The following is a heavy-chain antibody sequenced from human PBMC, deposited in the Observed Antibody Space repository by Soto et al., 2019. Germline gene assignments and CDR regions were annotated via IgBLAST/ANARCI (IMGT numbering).Heavy chain of an antibody. V-gene: IGHV3-49*03. Sequence: GGSLRLSCTASGFTFGDYAMSWFRQAPGKGLEWVGFIRSKAYGGTTEYAASVKGRFTISRDDSKSIAYLQMNSLKTEDTAVYYCTRTPLVEWLPPGIYWGQGTLVTVSS. CDR2: IRSKAYGGTT. J-gene: IGHJ4*02. CDR1: GFTFGDYA. D-gene: IGHD3-3*01. CDR3: TRTPLVEWLPPGIY.